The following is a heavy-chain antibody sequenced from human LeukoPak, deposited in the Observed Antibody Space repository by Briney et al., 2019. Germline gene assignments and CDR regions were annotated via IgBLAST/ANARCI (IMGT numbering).Heavy chain of an antibody. CDR1: GFTFSTYA. D-gene: IGHD3-3*01. Sequence: GGSLRLSCAASGFTFSTYAMGWVRQAPGRGLEWVSVISGSGSSTYYADSVKGRFTISRDNSENTLYLQMNSLRAEDTAVYYCAKIATLTTFDYWGQGTLVTVPS. CDR3: AKIATLTTFDY. J-gene: IGHJ4*02. V-gene: IGHV3-23*01. CDR2: ISGSGSST.